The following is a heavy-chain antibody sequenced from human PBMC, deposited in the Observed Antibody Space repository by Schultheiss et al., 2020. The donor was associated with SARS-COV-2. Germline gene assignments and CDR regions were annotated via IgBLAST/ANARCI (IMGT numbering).Heavy chain of an antibody. V-gene: IGHV3-48*03. CDR2: ISSSGSTI. CDR3: VRDCSGGSCLGT. CDR1: GFTFSSYE. D-gene: IGHD2-15*01. J-gene: IGHJ5*02. Sequence: GGSLRLSCVASGFTFSSYEMNWVRQAPGKGLEWVSYISSSGSTIYYADSVKGRFTISRDNRKKSLYLQMNSLRAEDTAVYYCVRDCSGGSCLGTWGQGTLVTVSS.